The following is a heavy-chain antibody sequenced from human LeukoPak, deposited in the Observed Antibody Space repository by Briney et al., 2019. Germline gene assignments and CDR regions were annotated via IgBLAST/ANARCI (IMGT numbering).Heavy chain of an antibody. J-gene: IGHJ3*02. V-gene: IGHV3-23*01. Sequence: GGSLRLSCAASGFTFSSYAMSWARQAPGKGLEWVSAISGSGGSSYYADSVKGRFTISRDNSKNTLYLQMNSLRAEDTAVYYCAKAGGSGSYYKPVSLDIWGQGTMVTVSS. CDR1: GFTFSSYA. CDR2: ISGSGGSS. CDR3: AKAGGSGSYYKPVSLDI. D-gene: IGHD3-10*01.